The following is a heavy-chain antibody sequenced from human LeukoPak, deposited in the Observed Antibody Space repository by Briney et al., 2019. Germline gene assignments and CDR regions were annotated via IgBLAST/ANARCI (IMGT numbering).Heavy chain of an antibody. CDR2: IKSKTDGGTT. CDR1: GFTFSSYW. CDR3: TTNPKGPELLWDDY. Sequence: KPGGSLRLSCAASGFTFSSYWMGWVRQAPGKGLEWVGRIKSKTDGGTTDYAAPVKGRFTISRDDSKNTLYLQMNSLKTEDTAVYYCTTNPKGPELLWDDYWGQGTLVTVSS. D-gene: IGHD3-10*01. V-gene: IGHV3-15*01. J-gene: IGHJ4*02.